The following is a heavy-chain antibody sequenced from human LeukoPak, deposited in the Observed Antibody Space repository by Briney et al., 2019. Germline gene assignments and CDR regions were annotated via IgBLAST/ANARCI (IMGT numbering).Heavy chain of an antibody. D-gene: IGHD3-10*01. Sequence: SETLSLTCTVSGGSISSSSYYWGWIRQPPGQGLEWIGSIYYSGSTYYNPSLKSRVTISVDTSKNQFSLKLSSVTAADTAVYYCARGMVRGVIIIGPGNGMDVWGQGTTVTVSS. V-gene: IGHV4-39*01. J-gene: IGHJ6*02. CDR2: IYYSGST. CDR3: ARGMVRGVIIIGPGNGMDV. CDR1: GGSISSSSYY.